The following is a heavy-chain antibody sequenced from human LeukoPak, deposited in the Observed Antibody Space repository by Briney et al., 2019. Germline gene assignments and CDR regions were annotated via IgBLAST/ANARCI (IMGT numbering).Heavy chain of an antibody. J-gene: IGHJ4*02. Sequence: SETLSLTCTVSGGSISSSSYYWGWIRQPPGKGLEWIGSIYYSGSTYYNPSLKSRVTISVDTSKNQFSLKLSSVTAAGTAVYYCARPMTTDANFDYWGQGTLVTVSS. V-gene: IGHV4-39*01. CDR3: ARPMTTDANFDY. D-gene: IGHD4-11*01. CDR1: GGSISSSSYY. CDR2: IYYSGST.